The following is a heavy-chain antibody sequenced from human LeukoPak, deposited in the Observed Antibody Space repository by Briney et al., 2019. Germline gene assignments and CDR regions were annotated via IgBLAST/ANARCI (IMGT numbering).Heavy chain of an antibody. J-gene: IGHJ4*02. D-gene: IGHD6-13*01. Sequence: SQTLSLTCAISGDNVSSNSAAWNWIRQSPSRGLEWLGRTYYRSKWYNGYAVSVKSRITIKPDTSKSQSSLQLTSVTPEDTAVYYCSRTIGLAAAAGTQFDSWGQGTLVTVSS. CDR2: TYYRSKWYN. CDR3: SRTIGLAAAAGTQFDS. CDR1: GDNVSSNSAA. V-gene: IGHV6-1*01.